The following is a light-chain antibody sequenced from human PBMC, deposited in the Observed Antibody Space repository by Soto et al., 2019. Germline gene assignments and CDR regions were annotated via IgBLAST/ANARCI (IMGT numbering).Light chain of an antibody. CDR3: SSYTGGNPSYV. CDR1: SSDVGGYNY. CDR2: EVS. J-gene: IGLJ1*01. V-gene: IGLV2-14*01. Sequence: QSVLTQPASVSGSPGQSITISCTGTSSDVGGYNYVSWYQQNPGKAPKLMIFEVSNRPSGVSDRFSGSKSGNTASLTVSGLQAEDEADYYCSSYTGGNPSYVFGTGTKVTVL.